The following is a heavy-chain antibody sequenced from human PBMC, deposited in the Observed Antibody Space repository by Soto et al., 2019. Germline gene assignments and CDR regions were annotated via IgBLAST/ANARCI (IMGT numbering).Heavy chain of an antibody. V-gene: IGHV3-23*01. J-gene: IGHJ5*01. CDR3: AKGRSPPVSLVDYYDFGGGVDS. Sequence: GGSLRLSCAASGFTFSIYAMSWVRQAPGKGLEWVSGMSGSGRTTLYADSVKGRLTISRDNSKNTLYLEMNSLRAEDTAIYYCAKGRSPPVSLVDYYDFGGGVDSWGQGARVTVSS. D-gene: IGHD3-3*01. CDR2: MSGSGRTT. CDR1: GFTFSIYA.